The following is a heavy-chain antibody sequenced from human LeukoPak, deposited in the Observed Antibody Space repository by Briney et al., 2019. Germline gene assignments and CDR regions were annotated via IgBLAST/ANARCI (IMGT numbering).Heavy chain of an antibody. V-gene: IGHV1-24*01. CDR3: AIRALSVKWEPEYYFDY. J-gene: IGHJ4*02. CDR1: GYTLTELS. CDR2: FDPEDGET. Sequence: ASVEVSCKVSGYTLTELSMHWVRQAPGKGLEWMGGFDPEDGETIYAQKFQGRVTMTEDTSTDTAYMELSSLRSEDTAVYYCAIRALSVKWEPEYYFDYWGQGTLVTVSS. D-gene: IGHD1-26*01.